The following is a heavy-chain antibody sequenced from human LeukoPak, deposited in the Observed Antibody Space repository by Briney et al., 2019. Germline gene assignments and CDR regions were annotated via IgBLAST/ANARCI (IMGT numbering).Heavy chain of an antibody. D-gene: IGHD6-19*01. CDR1: GGTFSSYA. Sequence: ASVKVSCKASGGTFSSYAISWVRQAPGQGLEWMGGIIPIFGTANYAQKFQGRATMTTDRSTTTAYMELRSLRSDDTAVYYCARLYSSGWPLECMDVWGQGTTVTVSS. CDR3: ARLYSSGWPLECMDV. V-gene: IGHV1-69*05. J-gene: IGHJ6*02. CDR2: IIPIFGTA.